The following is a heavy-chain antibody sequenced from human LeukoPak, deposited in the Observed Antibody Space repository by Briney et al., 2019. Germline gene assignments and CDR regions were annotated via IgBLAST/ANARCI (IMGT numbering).Heavy chain of an antibody. Sequence: SETLSLTCTVSRDSVSSTIYYWSWIRQPPGKGLEWIGEINHSGSTNYNPSLKSRFTISVDTSKNQFSLKLSSVTAADTAVYYCARGGGGWYLDYWGQGTLVTVSS. CDR3: ARGGGGWYLDY. D-gene: IGHD6-19*01. V-gene: IGHV4-39*07. CDR2: INHSGST. J-gene: IGHJ4*02. CDR1: RDSVSSTIYY.